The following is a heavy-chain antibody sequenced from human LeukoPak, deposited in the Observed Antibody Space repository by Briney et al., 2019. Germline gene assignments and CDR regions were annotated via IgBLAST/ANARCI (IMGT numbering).Heavy chain of an antibody. CDR3: VRFALTSRLDY. J-gene: IGHJ4*02. CDR2: IYPGYSDG. D-gene: IGHD2-2*01. CDR1: GYKLTNNW. Sequence: GESLKISCKISGYKLTNNWIGWVRQVPRKGLEWMGLIYPGYSDGKYSPSFQGQVTLSVDASISTAYLHLSGLRASDTAIYYCVRFALTSRLDYWGQGTLVTVSS. V-gene: IGHV5-51*01.